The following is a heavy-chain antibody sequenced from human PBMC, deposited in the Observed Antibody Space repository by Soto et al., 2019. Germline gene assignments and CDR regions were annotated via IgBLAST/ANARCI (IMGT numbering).Heavy chain of an antibody. Sequence: SQTLSLTCAISGDSVSSNSAAWNWIRQSPSRGLEWLGRTYYRSKWYNDYAVSVKSRITINPDTSKNQFSLQLNSVTPEDTAVYYWARDGDSSSYYYYYGMDVWGQGTTVTVSS. CDR2: TYYRSKWYN. J-gene: IGHJ6*02. CDR1: GDSVSSNSAA. D-gene: IGHD6-6*01. V-gene: IGHV6-1*01. CDR3: ARDGDSSSYYYYYGMDV.